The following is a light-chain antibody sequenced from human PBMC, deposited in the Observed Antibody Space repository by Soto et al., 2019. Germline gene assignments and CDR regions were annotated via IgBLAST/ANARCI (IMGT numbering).Light chain of an antibody. CDR2: GAS. CDR1: QSVSRN. Sequence: EIVMTQSPATLSVSPGGRVTLSCRASQSVSRNLAWYQQIPGQAPRLLIYGASTRATGIPARFSGSGSGTEFTLTISLLQSEDFAVYYCQQYNNWPPVAFGGGTKVEIK. J-gene: IGKJ4*01. CDR3: QQYNNWPPVA. V-gene: IGKV3-15*01.